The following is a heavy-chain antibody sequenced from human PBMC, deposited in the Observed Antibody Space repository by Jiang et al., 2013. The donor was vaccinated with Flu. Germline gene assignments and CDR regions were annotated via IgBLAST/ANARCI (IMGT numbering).Heavy chain of an antibody. J-gene: IGHJ6*02. CDR2: INPNSGGT. V-gene: IGHV1-2*06. D-gene: IGHD1-14*01. Sequence: TGYYMHWVRQAPGQGLEWMGRINPNSGGTNYAQKFQGRVTMTRDTSISTAYMELSRLRSDDTAVYYCARVPSLSPGPRRNIPYGMDVWGQGTTVTVSS. CDR1: TGYY. CDR3: ARVPSLSPGPRRNIPYGMDV.